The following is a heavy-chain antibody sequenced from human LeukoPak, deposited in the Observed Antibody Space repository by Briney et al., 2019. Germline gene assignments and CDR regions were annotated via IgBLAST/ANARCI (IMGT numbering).Heavy chain of an antibody. CDR1: GFTFDDYA. CDR2: ISWNSGSI. J-gene: IGHJ4*02. Sequence: GRSLRLSCAASGFTFDDYAMHWVRQAPGKGLEWVSGISWNSGSIGYADSVKGRFTISRDNAKNSLYLQMNSLRAEDTALYYCAKDFGADYYDSRGAFDYWGQGTLVTVSS. CDR3: AKDFGADYYDSRGAFDY. D-gene: IGHD3-22*01. V-gene: IGHV3-9*01.